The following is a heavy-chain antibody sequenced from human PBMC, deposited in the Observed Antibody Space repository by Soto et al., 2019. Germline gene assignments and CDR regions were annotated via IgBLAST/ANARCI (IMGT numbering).Heavy chain of an antibody. CDR1: GFSFSSYD. V-gene: IGHV3-30*18. J-gene: IGHJ3*02. CDR2: ISYDGSDK. Sequence: PGGSLRLSCAASGFSFSSYDMHWVRQAPGKGLEWVAMISYDGSDKYFSDSVKGRLTISRDNSKNTVSLEMNSLRTKDTAAYYCAKGVPSPTQHAFDIWRQGTMVTVSS. CDR3: AKGVPSPTQHAFDI.